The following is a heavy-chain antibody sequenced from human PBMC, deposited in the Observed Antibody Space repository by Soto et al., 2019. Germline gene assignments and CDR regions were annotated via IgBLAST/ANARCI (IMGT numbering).Heavy chain of an antibody. J-gene: IGHJ6*02. V-gene: IGHV3-48*03. Sequence: HAGCMRLARAACGFKVGDYEMNWVRQAPGKGLEWISMITSGGTVFYYADSVRGRFAISRDDTENSLHLQMNSLRVEDTAMYYCARGRYALGVWGQGTTVTVSS. D-gene: IGHD3-9*01. CDR2: ITSGGTVF. CDR3: ARGRYALGV. CDR1: GFKVGDYE.